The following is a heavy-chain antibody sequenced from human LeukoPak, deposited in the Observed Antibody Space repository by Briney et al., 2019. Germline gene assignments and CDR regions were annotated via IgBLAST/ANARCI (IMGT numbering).Heavy chain of an antibody. J-gene: IGHJ4*02. CDR3: AISYYYDSSGYYLLLSDY. D-gene: IGHD3-22*01. Sequence: SSVKVSCQPSGGTFSRYTIRWVRQAPGQGLEWMGRIIPILCIANYAQKFQGRVTITTDKSTSTAYMELSSLRSEDTAVYYCAISYYYDSSGYYLLLSDYWGQGTLVTVSS. V-gene: IGHV1-69*02. CDR2: IIPILCIA. CDR1: GGTFSRYT.